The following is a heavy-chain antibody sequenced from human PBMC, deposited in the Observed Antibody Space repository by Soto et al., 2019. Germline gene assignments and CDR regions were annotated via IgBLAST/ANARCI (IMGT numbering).Heavy chain of an antibody. J-gene: IGHJ5*02. D-gene: IGHD4-17*01. V-gene: IGHV4-61*08. CDR1: GGSISSGGYY. CDR2: IYYSGST. CDR3: ARPYGGNSGRWFDP. Sequence: SQTLSLTCAVSGGSISSGGYYWSWIRQPPGKGLEWIGYIYYSGSTNYNPSLKSRVTISVDTSKNQFSLKLSSVTAADTAVYYCARPYGGNSGRWFDPWGEGTLVTXSS.